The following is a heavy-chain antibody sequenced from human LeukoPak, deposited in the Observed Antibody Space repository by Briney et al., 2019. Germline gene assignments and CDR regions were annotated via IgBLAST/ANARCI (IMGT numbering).Heavy chain of an antibody. J-gene: IGHJ4*02. CDR2: IIPIFGTA. CDR3: ARADRVVIAEYYFDY. Sequence: SVKVSCKASGGTFSSYAISWLRQAPGQGLEWMGRIIPIFGTANYAQKFQGRGTITTDESTSTAYMELSSLRSEDTAVYYCARADRVVIAEYYFDYWGQGTLVTVSS. D-gene: IGHD3-3*01. CDR1: GGTFSSYA. V-gene: IGHV1-69*05.